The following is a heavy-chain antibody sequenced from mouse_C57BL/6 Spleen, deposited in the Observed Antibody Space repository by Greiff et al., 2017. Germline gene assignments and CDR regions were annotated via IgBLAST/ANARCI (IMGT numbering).Heavy chain of an antibody. Sequence: VQLQQSGAELVRPGASVKLSCKASGYTFTDYYINWVKQRPGQGLEWIARIYPGSGNTYYNEKFKGKATLTAEKSSSTAYMQLSSLTSEDSAVYCGARYCDCDVVPYEMDYWGKGTSVTVSS. D-gene: IGHD2-4*01. J-gene: IGHJ4*01. V-gene: IGHV1-76*01. CDR1: GYTFTDYY. CDR3: ARYCDCDVVPYEMDY. CDR2: IYPGSGNT.